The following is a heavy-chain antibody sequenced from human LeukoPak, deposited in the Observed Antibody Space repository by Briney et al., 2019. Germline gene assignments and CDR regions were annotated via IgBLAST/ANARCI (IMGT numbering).Heavy chain of an antibody. D-gene: IGHD2-15*01. V-gene: IGHV1-69*06. Sequence: ASVKVSCKASGGSFSNYTISWLRQTPGQGLEWMGGIIPIFGTANYAQNFQGRVTITADKFTSTAYMELSSLRSEDTAVYYCARLSCSGGTCYSSRGNFDYWGQGTLVTVSS. CDR3: ARLSCSGGTCYSSRGNFDY. CDR1: GGSFSNYT. CDR2: IIPIFGTA. J-gene: IGHJ4*02.